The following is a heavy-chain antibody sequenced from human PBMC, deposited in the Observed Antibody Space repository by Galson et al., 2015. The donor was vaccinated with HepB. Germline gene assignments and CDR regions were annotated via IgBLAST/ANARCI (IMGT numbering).Heavy chain of an antibody. CDR3: ARSEGRYFDKFDY. Sequence: SVKVSCKASGGTFSSYAISWVRQAPGQGLEWMGGIIPIFGTANYAQKFQGRVTITADESTSTAYMELSSLRSEDTAVYYCARSEGRYFDKFDYWGQGTLVTVSS. D-gene: IGHD3-9*01. CDR2: IIPIFGTA. J-gene: IGHJ4*02. V-gene: IGHV1-69*13. CDR1: GGTFSSYA.